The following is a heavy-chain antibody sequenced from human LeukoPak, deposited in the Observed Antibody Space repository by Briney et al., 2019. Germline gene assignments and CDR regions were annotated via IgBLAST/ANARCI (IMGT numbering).Heavy chain of an antibody. V-gene: IGHV4-39*01. CDR3: ATTTLTLGYYYYYMDV. Sequence: SETLSLTCALSGGSISTSSYYWGWIRQPPGEGVEWIGSIYHSGSTYYNPSLKSRVTISVDTSKNQFSLKLNSVTAADTAVYYCATTTLTLGYYYYYMDVWDRGTTVTVSS. D-gene: IGHD4-17*01. CDR2: IYHSGST. CDR1: GGSISTSSYY. J-gene: IGHJ6*03.